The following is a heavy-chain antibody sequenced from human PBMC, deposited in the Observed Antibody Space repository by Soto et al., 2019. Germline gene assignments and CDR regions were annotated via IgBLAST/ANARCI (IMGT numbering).Heavy chain of an antibody. CDR2: ISGSGGST. Sequence: EVQLLESGGGLVQPGGSLRLSCADSGFTFSSYAMSWVRQAPGKGLEWVSAISGSGGSTYYADSVKGRFTISRDNSKNTLYLQMNSLRAEDTAVYYCAKDASPLLWFGESMLNWFDPWGQGTLVTVSS. V-gene: IGHV3-23*01. J-gene: IGHJ5*02. D-gene: IGHD3-10*01. CDR1: GFTFSSYA. CDR3: AKDASPLLWFGESMLNWFDP.